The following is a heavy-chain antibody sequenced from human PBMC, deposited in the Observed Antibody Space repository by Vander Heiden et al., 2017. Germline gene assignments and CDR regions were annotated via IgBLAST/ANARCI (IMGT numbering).Heavy chain of an antibody. V-gene: IGHV4-4*07. CDR3: AGSSYYDSSGSWV. CDR2: IYTTGST. Sequence: QVQLQESGPGLMKPSETLSLTCTVSGRSISSYYWSWIRQPAGKGLEWIGRIYTTGSTNYNPSLKSRVTMSVDTSKNQFSLKLSSLTAADTAVYYCAGSSYYDSSGSWVWCQGTLVTVYS. CDR1: GRSISSYY. D-gene: IGHD3-22*01. J-gene: IGHJ4*02.